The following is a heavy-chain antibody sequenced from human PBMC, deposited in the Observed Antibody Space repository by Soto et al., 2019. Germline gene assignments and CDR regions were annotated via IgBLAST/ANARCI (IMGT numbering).Heavy chain of an antibody. CDR1: GGSISSYY. CDR3: AGEMGVVWFGELSNNYYYGMDG. CDR2: IYTSGST. Sequence: PSETLSLTCTVSGGSISSYYWSWIRQPAGKGLEWIGRIYTSGSTNYNPSLKSRGTISVDTSKNQFSLKLSSVTAADTAVYYCAGEMGVVWFGELSNNYYYGMDGWGQGTXVTV. J-gene: IGHJ6*02. D-gene: IGHD3-10*01. V-gene: IGHV4-4*07.